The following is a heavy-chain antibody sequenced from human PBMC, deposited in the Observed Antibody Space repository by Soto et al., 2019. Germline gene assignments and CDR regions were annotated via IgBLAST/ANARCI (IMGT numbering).Heavy chain of an antibody. CDR1: GFTFSSYG. Sequence: GGSLRLSCAASGFTFSSYGMHWVRQAPGKGLEWVAVISYDGSNKYYADSVKGRFTISRDNSKNTLYLQMNSLRAEDTAVYYCAKDSLRFLEWSRGPYYFDYWGQGTLVTVSS. CDR2: ISYDGSNK. D-gene: IGHD3-3*01. CDR3: AKDSLRFLEWSRGPYYFDY. J-gene: IGHJ4*02. V-gene: IGHV3-30*18.